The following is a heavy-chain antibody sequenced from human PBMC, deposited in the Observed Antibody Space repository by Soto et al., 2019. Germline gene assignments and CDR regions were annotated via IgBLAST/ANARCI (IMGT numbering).Heavy chain of an antibody. Sequence: GGSLELSCAAFGFTFGFYAMSWARQAPGMWLDFVSSISGSGDSAYYADSVKGRFTISRDNSKNTLYLQINSLRAEDTAVFYCAKERSDHRIAAAAIDYWGQGAQVTASS. CDR1: GFTFGFYA. D-gene: IGHD6-25*01. CDR2: ISGSGDSA. J-gene: IGHJ4*02. V-gene: IGHV3-23*01. CDR3: AKERSDHRIAAAAIDY.